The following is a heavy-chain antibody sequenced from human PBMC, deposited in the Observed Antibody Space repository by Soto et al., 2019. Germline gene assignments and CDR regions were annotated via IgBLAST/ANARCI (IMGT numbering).Heavy chain of an antibody. CDR3: ARDSYYSGSGGDFDI. CDR1: GFTFRNYG. Sequence: QVQLVESGGGVVQPGRSLRLSCAASGFTFRNYGMHWVRQAPGKGLEWVGIIWYDGSNKYYADSVKGRFIISRDNSKNTLNLEMNSLRAEDTAVYYCARDSYYSGSGGDFDIWGQGTMVTVYS. D-gene: IGHD3-10*01. V-gene: IGHV3-33*01. CDR2: IWYDGSNK. J-gene: IGHJ3*02.